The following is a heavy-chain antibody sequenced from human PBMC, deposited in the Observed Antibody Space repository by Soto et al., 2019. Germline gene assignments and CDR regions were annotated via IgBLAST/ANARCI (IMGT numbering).Heavy chain of an antibody. CDR1: GGTFSSYA. CDR3: GVAMGGGNNAFDI. V-gene: IGHV1-69*13. CDR2: IIPIFGTA. D-gene: IGHD1-26*01. Sequence: ASVKVSCKASGGTFSSYAISWVRQAPGQGLEWMGGIIPIFGTANYAQKFQGRVTITADESTSTAYMELSSLRSEDTAVYYCGVAMGGGNNAFDIWGQGTMVTVSS. J-gene: IGHJ3*02.